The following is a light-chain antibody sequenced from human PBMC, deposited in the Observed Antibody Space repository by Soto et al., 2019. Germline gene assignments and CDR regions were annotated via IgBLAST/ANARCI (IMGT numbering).Light chain of an antibody. Sequence: EIVMTQSPATLSVSPGERATLSCRASQSVSSNLAWYQQKPGQAPRLLIYGASTRTTGIPARFSGRESGTEFTLTISSLQSEDFAVYYCQQYNNWPPWTFGQGTKVEIK. J-gene: IGKJ1*01. CDR2: GAS. CDR1: QSVSSN. V-gene: IGKV3-15*01. CDR3: QQYNNWPPWT.